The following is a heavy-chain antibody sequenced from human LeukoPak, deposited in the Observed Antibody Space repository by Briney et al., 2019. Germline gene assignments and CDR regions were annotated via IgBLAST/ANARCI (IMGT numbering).Heavy chain of an antibody. J-gene: IGHJ4*02. D-gene: IGHD5-24*01. V-gene: IGHV3-74*01. Sequence: PGGSLRLSCAASGVTFSNYWMHWVRQAPGKGLVWVSRINSDGSMTNYADSVNGRFTISRDNAKNTLYLQMYSLRADDTAMYYCTRYYNSLDYWGQGTLVTVSS. CDR3: TRYYNSLDY. CDR1: GVTFSNYW. CDR2: INSDGSMT.